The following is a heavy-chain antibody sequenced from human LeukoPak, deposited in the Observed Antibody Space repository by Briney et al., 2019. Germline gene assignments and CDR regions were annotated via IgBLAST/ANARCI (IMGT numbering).Heavy chain of an antibody. CDR1: GFTFTTYE. J-gene: IGHJ4*02. D-gene: IGHD1-1*01. V-gene: IGHV3-48*03. CDR3: ARKTFGTVYFDY. Sequence: SGGSLRLSCAASGFTFTTYEMNWVRQAPGKGLEWISYISPGGGDTIYYADSVKGRFTISRDNAKNSVYLQMKSLRGEDTAVYYCARKTFGTVYFDYWGQGNLVTVPS. CDR2: ISPGGGDTI.